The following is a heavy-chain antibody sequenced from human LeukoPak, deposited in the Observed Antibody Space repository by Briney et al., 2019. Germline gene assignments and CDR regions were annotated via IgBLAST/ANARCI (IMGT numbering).Heavy chain of an antibody. CDR3: ARDSSDSSATPLDY. J-gene: IGHJ4*02. CDR1: GGSISSYY. D-gene: IGHD3-22*01. CDR2: IYYSGST. V-gene: IGHV4-59*12. Sequence: SETLSLTCTVSGGSISSYYWSWIRQPPGKGLEWIGYIYYSGSTNYNPSLKSRVTKSVDTSKNQFSLKLSSVTAADTAVYYCARDSSDSSATPLDYWGQGTLVTVSS.